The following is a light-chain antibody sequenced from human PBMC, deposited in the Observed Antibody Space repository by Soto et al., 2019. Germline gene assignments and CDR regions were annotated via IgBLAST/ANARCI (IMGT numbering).Light chain of an antibody. Sequence: SYELTQPPSVSVAPGKTARITCGGNNFGSKSVHWYQQRPGQAPVLVIYYDSDRPSGIPERFSGSNSGNTATLTVSRVEAGDEADYYWQVWDSSSDHPVFGGGTKLTVL. CDR2: YDS. J-gene: IGLJ2*01. CDR1: NFGSKS. V-gene: IGLV3-21*04. CDR3: QVWDSSSDHPV.